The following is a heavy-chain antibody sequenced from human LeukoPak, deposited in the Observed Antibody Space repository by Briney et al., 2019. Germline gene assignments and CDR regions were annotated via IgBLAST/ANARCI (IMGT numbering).Heavy chain of an antibody. Sequence: GGSLRLSCAASGYTFSSYGMHWVRQAPGKGLEWVAFIRYDGSKKYYTASVKGRFTNSRDNSKNTLYLQMNRLRAEETAVYYCAKDELWFGELLSFQANGMDVWGQGTTVTVSS. CDR3: AKDELWFGELLSFQANGMDV. CDR2: IRYDGSKK. CDR1: GYTFSSYG. V-gene: IGHV3-30*02. J-gene: IGHJ6*02. D-gene: IGHD3-10*01.